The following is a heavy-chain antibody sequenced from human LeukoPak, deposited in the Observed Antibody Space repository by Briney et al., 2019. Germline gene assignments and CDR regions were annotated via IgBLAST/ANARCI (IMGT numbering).Heavy chain of an antibody. CDR2: IKQDGSER. CDR1: GFSMSGYW. Sequence: GGSLRLSCAASGFSMSGYWMSWVRQAPGKGLEWVANIKQDGSERHYADSVKGRFTISRDNAKNSLHLQMNTLRAEDTAVYYCARERDGRFFDYWGQGTLVTVSS. D-gene: IGHD5-24*01. V-gene: IGHV3-7*01. CDR3: ARERDGRFFDY. J-gene: IGHJ4*02.